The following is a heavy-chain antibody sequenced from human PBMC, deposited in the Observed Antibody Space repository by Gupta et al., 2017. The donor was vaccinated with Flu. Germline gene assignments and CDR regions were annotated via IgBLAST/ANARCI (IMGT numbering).Heavy chain of an antibody. Sequence: EVQLVESGGGLVKPGGSLRLSCAASGFTFSSYSMNWVRQAPGKGLEWVSSISSSSSYIYYADSVKGRLTISRDNVKNSLYLQMNSLRAEDTAVYYCARGLGGSSWYGEDYFDYWGQGTRVTVSS. CDR3: ARGLGGSSWYGEDYFDY. J-gene: IGHJ4*02. CDR1: GFTFSSYS. CDR2: ISSSSSYI. D-gene: IGHD6-13*01. V-gene: IGHV3-21*01.